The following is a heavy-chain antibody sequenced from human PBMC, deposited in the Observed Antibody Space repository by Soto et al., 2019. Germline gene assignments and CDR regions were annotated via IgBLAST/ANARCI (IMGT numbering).Heavy chain of an antibody. CDR3: AKGPSIYYFDY. J-gene: IGHJ4*02. CDR2: ISSDGSNK. Sequence: QVQLVESGGGVVQPGRSLRLSCAASGFTFSSYGMHWVRQAPGKGLEWVAVISSDGSNKYYADSVKGRFTISRDNSKNTLYLQMNSLRAEDTAVYYCAKGPSIYYFDYWGQGTLVTVSS. CDR1: GFTFSSYG. D-gene: IGHD3-3*02. V-gene: IGHV3-30*18.